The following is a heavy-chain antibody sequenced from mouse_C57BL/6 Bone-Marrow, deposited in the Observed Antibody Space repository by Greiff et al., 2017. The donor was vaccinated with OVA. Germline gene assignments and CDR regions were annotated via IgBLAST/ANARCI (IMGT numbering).Heavy chain of an antibody. J-gene: IGHJ2*01. D-gene: IGHD4-1*01. V-gene: IGHV5-6*01. CDR1: GFTFSSYG. CDR2: ISSGGSYT. CDR3: ARHWDVCLDY. Sequence: EVMLVESGGDLVKPGGSLKLSCAASGFTFSSYGMSWVRQTPDKRLEWVATISSGGSYTYYPHSVKGRFTIYRDKAKNTLYLQMSSLKSEDTAMYYCARHWDVCLDYWGQGTTLTVSS.